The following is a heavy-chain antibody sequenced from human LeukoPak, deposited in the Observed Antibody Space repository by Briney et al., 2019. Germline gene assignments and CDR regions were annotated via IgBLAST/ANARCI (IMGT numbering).Heavy chain of an antibody. J-gene: IGHJ6*02. CDR3: ARGSGDSSGYYYYYYYGMDV. D-gene: IGHD3-22*01. Sequence: SETLSLTCTVSGGSISSYYWSWIRQPPGKGLEWIGYIYYSGSTNYNPSLKSRVTISVDTSKNQFSLKLSSVTAADTAVYYCARGSGDSSGYYYYYYYGMDVWGQGTTVTVSS. CDR1: GGSISSYY. CDR2: IYYSGST. V-gene: IGHV4-59*01.